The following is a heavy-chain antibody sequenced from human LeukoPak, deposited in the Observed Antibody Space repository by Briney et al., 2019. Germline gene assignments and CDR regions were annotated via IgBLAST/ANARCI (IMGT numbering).Heavy chain of an antibody. CDR3: ARGGDGDILTGLVFDY. CDR2: NSAYNGNT. D-gene: IGHD3-9*01. V-gene: IGHV1-18*01. J-gene: IGHJ4*02. CDR1: GYTFTSYG. Sequence: ASVKVSCKASGYTFTSYGISWVRQDPGQGLEWMGGNSAYNGNTNYAQKLQGRVTMTTDTSTSTAYMELRSLRSDDTAVYYCARGGDGDILTGLVFDYWGQGTLVTVSS.